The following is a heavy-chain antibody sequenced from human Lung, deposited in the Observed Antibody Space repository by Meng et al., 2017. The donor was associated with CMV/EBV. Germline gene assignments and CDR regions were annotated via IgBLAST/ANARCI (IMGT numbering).Heavy chain of an antibody. V-gene: IGHV2-5*02. Sequence: SGVGVGRIRQPPGKALEWLSLIYWDDDKRYSPFLKSRLTITKDTSKNQVVLTMTNMDLVDTATYYCAHRDSITGTSGSLGEYYFDYWGQGTLVTVSS. CDR2: IYWDDDK. J-gene: IGHJ4*02. D-gene: IGHD1-7*01. CDR1: SGVG. CDR3: AHRDSITGTSGSLGEYYFDY.